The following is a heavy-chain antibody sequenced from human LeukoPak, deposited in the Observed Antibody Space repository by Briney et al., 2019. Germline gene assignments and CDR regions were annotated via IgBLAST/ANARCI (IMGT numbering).Heavy chain of an antibody. Sequence: SVNVSRMGTGYIHTELSLHWVRQAAAKEVEWMGGHDPGDGDTIYAQKLEGRVTMTEATSTEAAYMELRRLRSEDTAVYYCATNNGYSSSYYYYYYGMDVWGRGTTVTVSS. D-gene: IGHD6-13*01. CDR1: GYIHTELS. CDR3: ATNNGYSSSYYYYYYGMDV. CDR2: HDPGDGDT. V-gene: IGHV1-24*01. J-gene: IGHJ6*02.